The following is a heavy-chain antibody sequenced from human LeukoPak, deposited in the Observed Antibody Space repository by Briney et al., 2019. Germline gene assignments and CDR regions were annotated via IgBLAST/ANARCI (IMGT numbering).Heavy chain of an antibody. D-gene: IGHD2-2*01. J-gene: IGHJ4*02. CDR2: ISSSGSTI. Sequence: GGSLRLSCAASGFTFSNYEMNWVRQAPGKGLEWLSYISSSGSTIYYADSVKGRFTTSRDNAKNSLYLQMNSLRGEDTAVYYCARETDSTLFDYWGQGTLVTVSS. CDR1: GFTFSNYE. CDR3: ARETDSTLFDY. V-gene: IGHV3-48*03.